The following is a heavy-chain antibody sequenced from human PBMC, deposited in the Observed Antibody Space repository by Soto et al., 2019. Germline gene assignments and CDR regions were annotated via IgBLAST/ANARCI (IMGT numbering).Heavy chain of an antibody. CDR1: GFTFSSYG. V-gene: IGHV3-30*18. D-gene: IGHD2-2*01. CDR2: ISYDGSNK. Sequence: GESLKISCAASGFTFSSYGMHWVRQAPGKGLEWVAVISYDGSNKYYADSVKGRFTISRDNSKNTLYLQMNSLRAEDTAVYYCAKELRIVVVPAASGYYGMDVWGQGTTVTVSS. CDR3: AKELRIVVVPAASGYYGMDV. J-gene: IGHJ6*02.